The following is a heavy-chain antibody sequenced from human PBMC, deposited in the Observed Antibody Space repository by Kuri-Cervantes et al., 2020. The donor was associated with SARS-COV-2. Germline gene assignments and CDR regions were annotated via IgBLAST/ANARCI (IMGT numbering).Heavy chain of an antibody. J-gene: IGHJ6*03. CDR3: ARGRSGSYYKGEEGYYYYYYMDV. V-gene: IGHV1-18*01. CDR1: GYTFTSYG. CDR2: ISAYNGNT. D-gene: IGHD3-10*01. Sequence: ASVKVSCKASGYTFTSYGISWVRQAPGQGLEWMGWISAYNGNTNYAQELQGRVTMTTDTSTSTAYMELRSLRSDDTAVYYCARGRSGSYYKGEEGYYYYYYMDVWGKGTTVTVSS.